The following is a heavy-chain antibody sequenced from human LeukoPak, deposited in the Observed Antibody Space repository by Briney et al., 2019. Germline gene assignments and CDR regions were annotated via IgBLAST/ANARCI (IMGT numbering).Heavy chain of an antibody. J-gene: IGHJ4*02. D-gene: IGHD3-22*01. Sequence: GGSLRLSCAASGFTFSDYYMSWIRQAPGKGLEWVGRIKSKTDGGTTDYAAPVKGRFTISRDDSKNTLYLQMNSLKTEDTAVYYCTTDYYDSSGYYQESALYWGQGTLVTVSS. CDR3: TTDYYDSSGYYQESALY. V-gene: IGHV3-15*01. CDR2: IKSKTDGGTT. CDR1: GFTFSDYY.